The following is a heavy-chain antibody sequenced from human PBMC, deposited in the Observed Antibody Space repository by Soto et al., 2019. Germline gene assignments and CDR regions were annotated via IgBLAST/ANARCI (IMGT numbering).Heavy chain of an antibody. V-gene: IGHV1-2*02. Sequence: QVQLVQSGAKVKESGASVKVSCKASGYTFTGHYIHWVRQAPGQGFEWVGEIGPKNGDTRYAQKFQGRVAMTKDSSITIVYMELSNLSPDDTAVYYCGRGRSGELVVFYWGQGTLVTVHS. D-gene: IGHD1-7*01. CDR2: IGPKNGDT. CDR3: GRGRSGELVVFY. J-gene: IGHJ4*02. CDR1: GYTFTGHY.